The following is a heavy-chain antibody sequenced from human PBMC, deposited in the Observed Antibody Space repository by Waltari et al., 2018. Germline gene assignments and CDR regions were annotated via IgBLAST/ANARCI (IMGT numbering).Heavy chain of an antibody. CDR3: ARDHSGSYSASYYGMDV. Sequence: QVQLVESGGGVVQPGRSLRLSCAASGFTFSSYAMHWVRQAPGKGLEWVAVISYDGSNKYYADSVKGRFTISRDNSKNTLYLQMNSLRAEDTAVYYCARDHSGSYSASYYGMDVWGQGTTVTVSS. J-gene: IGHJ6*02. CDR2: ISYDGSNK. D-gene: IGHD1-26*01. V-gene: IGHV3-30-3*01. CDR1: GFTFSSYA.